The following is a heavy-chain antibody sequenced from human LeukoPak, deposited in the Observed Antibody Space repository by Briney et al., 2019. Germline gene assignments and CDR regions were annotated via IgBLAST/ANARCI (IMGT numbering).Heavy chain of an antibody. D-gene: IGHD1-26*01. CDR3: AKGTFSGSYSYYYYGMDV. J-gene: IGHJ6*02. V-gene: IGHV3-23*01. Sequence: RAGGSLRLSCAASGFTFSSYAMSWVRQAPGKGLEWVSAISGSGGSTYYADSVKGRFTISRDNSKNTLYLQMNSLRAEDTAVYYCAKGTFSGSYSYYYYGMDVWGQGTTVTVSS. CDR2: ISGSGGST. CDR1: GFTFSSYA.